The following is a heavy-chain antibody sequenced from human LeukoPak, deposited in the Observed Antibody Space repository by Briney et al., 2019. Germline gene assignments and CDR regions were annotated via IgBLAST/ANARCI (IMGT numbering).Heavy chain of an antibody. CDR2: ISGSGGST. D-gene: IGHD3-22*01. CDR3: AKDPLGIITTPDAFDI. J-gene: IGHJ3*02. Sequence: GGSLRLSCAASGFTFSSYAMSWVRQAPGKGLEWVSAISGSGGSTYYADSVKGRFTISRDNSKNTLYLQMNSLRAEDTAVYYCAKDPLGIITTPDAFDIWGQGTMVTVSS. V-gene: IGHV3-23*01. CDR1: GFTFSSYA.